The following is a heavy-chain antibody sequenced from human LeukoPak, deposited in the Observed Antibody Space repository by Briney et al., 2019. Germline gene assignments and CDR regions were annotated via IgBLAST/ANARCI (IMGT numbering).Heavy chain of an antibody. J-gene: IGHJ4*02. D-gene: IGHD3-3*01. V-gene: IGHV4-34*01. CDR1: GGSFSGYY. CDR2: INHSRST. Sequence: PSETLSLTCAVYGGSFSGYYWSWIRQPPGKGLEWIGEINHSRSTNYNPPLKSRVTMSVDTSKNRFSLKLSSVTAADTAVYYCARRGYDFWSDYFPYWGQGTLVTVSS. CDR3: ARRGYDFWSDYFPY.